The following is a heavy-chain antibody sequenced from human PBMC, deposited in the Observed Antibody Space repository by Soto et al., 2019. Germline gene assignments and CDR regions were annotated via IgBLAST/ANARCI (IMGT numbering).Heavy chain of an antibody. CDR3: AKDSSGWRPYDY. J-gene: IGHJ4*02. CDR1: GFTFSSYA. V-gene: IGHV3-23*01. D-gene: IGHD6-19*01. CDR2: ISGSGGST. Sequence: EVQLLESGGGLVQPGGSLRLSCAASGFTFSSYAMSWVLQATGKGLEWVSAISGSGGSTYYADSVKCRFTISRDNSKNPLYLQMNSLRAEDTAVYYCAKDSSGWRPYDYWGQGTLVTVSS.